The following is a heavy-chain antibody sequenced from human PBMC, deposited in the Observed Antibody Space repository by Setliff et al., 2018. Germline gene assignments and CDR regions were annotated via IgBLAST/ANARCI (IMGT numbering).Heavy chain of an antibody. V-gene: IGHV4-38-2*02. J-gene: IGHJ4*02. CDR2: IYHSGST. CDR1: GYSISSGYY. CDR3: ARVAVAVDY. D-gene: IGHD6-13*01. Sequence: SETLSLTCTVSGYSISSGYYWGWTRQPPGKGLEWIGSIYHSGSTYYNPSLKSRVTISVDTSKNQFSLKLSSVTAADTAVYYCARVAVAVDYWGQGTLVTVSS.